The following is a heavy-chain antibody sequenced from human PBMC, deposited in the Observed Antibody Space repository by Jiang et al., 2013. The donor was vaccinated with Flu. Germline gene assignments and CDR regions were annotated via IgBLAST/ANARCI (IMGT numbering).Heavy chain of an antibody. D-gene: IGHD3-16*01. J-gene: IGHJ5*02. V-gene: IGHV6-1*01. CDR3: TRSMPGGGWFDP. CDR2: TYYRSKWFN. Sequence: QTLSLTCAISGDSVSSNSAAWNWIRQSPSRGLEWLGRTYYRSKWFNDYAVSVRSRITINPDTSKNQFSLQLNSVTPDDTAVYYCTRSMPGGGWFDPWGQGTLVTVSS. CDR1: GDSVSSNSAA.